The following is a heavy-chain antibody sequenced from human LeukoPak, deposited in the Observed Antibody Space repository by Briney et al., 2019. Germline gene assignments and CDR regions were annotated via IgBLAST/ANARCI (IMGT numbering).Heavy chain of an antibody. Sequence: SCKASGGTFSSYAMSWVRQAPGKGLEWVSAISGSGGSTYYADSVKGRFTISRDNSKNTLYLQMNSLRAEDTAVYYCAKGDFWSGYYTYDAFDIWGQGTMVTVSS. CDR1: GGTFSSYA. J-gene: IGHJ3*02. D-gene: IGHD3-3*01. CDR3: AKGDFWSGYYTYDAFDI. CDR2: ISGSGGST. V-gene: IGHV3-23*01.